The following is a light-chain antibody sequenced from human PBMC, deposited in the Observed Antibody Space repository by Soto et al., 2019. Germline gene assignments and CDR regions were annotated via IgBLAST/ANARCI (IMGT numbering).Light chain of an antibody. Sequence: EIVLTQSPGTLSLSPGERATLSCRASQSISNKYLAWYQKEPGQAPRLLIHGVSIRATGIPDRFSGSGSGTDFTLTISRLEPEDFAVYYCQLYSGSPWTFGQGTKVEIK. CDR2: GVS. J-gene: IGKJ1*01. CDR3: QLYSGSPWT. V-gene: IGKV3-20*01. CDR1: QSISNKY.